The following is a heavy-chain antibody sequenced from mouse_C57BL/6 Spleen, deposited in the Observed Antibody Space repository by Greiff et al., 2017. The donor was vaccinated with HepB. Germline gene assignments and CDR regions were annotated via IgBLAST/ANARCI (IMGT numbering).Heavy chain of an antibody. CDR3: ARRIYYYGSSHLYYAMDY. Sequence: EVQGVESGGGLVKPGGSLKLSCAASGFTFSDYGMHWVRQAPEKGLEWVAYISSGSSTIYYADTVTGRFTISRDNAKNTLFLQMTSLRSEDTAMYYCARRIYYYGSSHLYYAMDYWGQGTTLTVSS. J-gene: IGHJ2*01. CDR1: GFTFSDYG. CDR2: ISSGSSTI. D-gene: IGHD1-1*01. V-gene: IGHV5-17*01.